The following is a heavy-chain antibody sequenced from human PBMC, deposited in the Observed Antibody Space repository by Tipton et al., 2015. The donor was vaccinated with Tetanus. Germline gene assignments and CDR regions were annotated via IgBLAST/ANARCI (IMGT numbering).Heavy chain of an antibody. CDR2: IYYSGDT. V-gene: IGHV4-31*03. Sequence: TLSLTCTVSGASIRGSGFFWNWVRQHPGKGLEWIGYIYYSGDTYINPSLKSRVTMSVDTSKNQFSLNVSSVTAADTAVYYCARDQGGGRVVRLNRFDPWGQGTLVTVSS. CDR3: ARDQGGGRVVRLNRFDP. CDR1: GASIRGSGFF. D-gene: IGHD6-6*01. J-gene: IGHJ5*02.